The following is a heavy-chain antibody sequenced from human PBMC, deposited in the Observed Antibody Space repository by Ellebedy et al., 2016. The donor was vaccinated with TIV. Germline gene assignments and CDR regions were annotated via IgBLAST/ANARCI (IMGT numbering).Heavy chain of an antibody. V-gene: IGHV3-23*01. CDR1: GFTFSNYA. CDR2: FGVSGDTT. CDR3: AKAMSTNQRWRDS. D-gene: IGHD5-24*01. Sequence: GESLKISCAASGFTFSNYAMSCVRQSPGTGLEWVSGFGVSGDTTYYADSVKGRFTVSRDSSKNTLSLQMNSLRAEDTAVYYCAKAMSTNQRWRDSWGPGTRVTVSS. J-gene: IGHJ5*01.